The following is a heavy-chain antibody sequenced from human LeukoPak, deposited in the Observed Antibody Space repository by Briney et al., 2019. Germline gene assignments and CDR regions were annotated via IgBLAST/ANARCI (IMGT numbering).Heavy chain of an antibody. Sequence: GGSLRLSCAASGFTFSDYSMNWVRQAPGKGLEWVSSISGRSSFIYSADSVKGRFTISRDNAKNSLYLQMNSLRAEDTAVYYCAREPTTVTTDASFDYWGQGTLVTVSS. D-gene: IGHD4-17*01. CDR1: GFTFSDYS. CDR3: AREPTTVTTDASFDY. J-gene: IGHJ4*02. CDR2: ISGRSSFI. V-gene: IGHV3-21*01.